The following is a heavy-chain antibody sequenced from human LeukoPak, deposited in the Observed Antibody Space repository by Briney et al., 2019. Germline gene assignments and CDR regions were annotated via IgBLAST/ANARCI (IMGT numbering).Heavy chain of an antibody. CDR1: GYTFSSYA. CDR3: ARVEQWLALRGTDY. Sequence: SVKVSCKASGYTFSSYAISWVRQAPGQGLEWMGGIIPIFGTANYAQKFQGRVTITADESTSTAYMELRSLRSDDTAVYYCARVEQWLALRGTDYWGQGTLVTVSS. D-gene: IGHD6-19*01. J-gene: IGHJ4*02. V-gene: IGHV1-69*13. CDR2: IIPIFGTA.